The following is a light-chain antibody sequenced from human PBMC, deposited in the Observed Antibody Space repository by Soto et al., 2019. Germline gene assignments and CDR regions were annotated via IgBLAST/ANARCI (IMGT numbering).Light chain of an antibody. V-gene: IGKV3-20*01. CDR2: GAS. CDR3: QQHGT. CDR1: QRVSSSY. J-gene: IGKJ1*01. Sequence: EIVLTQSPGTLSLSPGERATLSCRASQRVSSSYLAWYQQKPGQAPRLLIYGASSRATGIPDRFSGSGSGTDFTLTISRLEPEDFAVYYCQQHGTFGQGTKVEIK.